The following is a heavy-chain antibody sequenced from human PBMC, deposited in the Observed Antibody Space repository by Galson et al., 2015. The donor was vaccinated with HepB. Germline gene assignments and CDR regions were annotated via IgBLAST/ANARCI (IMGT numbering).Heavy chain of an antibody. V-gene: IGHV3-11*06. CDR3: ARDKAIFDP. CDR1: GFTFSDYY. Sequence: SLRLSCAASGFTFSDYYMSWIRQAPGKGLEWVSYISSSSSYTNYADSVKGRFTISRDNAKNSLYLQMNGLRAEDTAVYYCARDKAIFDPWGQGTLVTVSS. J-gene: IGHJ5*02. CDR2: ISSSSSYT.